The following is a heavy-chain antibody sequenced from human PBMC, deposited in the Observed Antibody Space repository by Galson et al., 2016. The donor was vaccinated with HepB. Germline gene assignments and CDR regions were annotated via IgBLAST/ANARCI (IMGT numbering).Heavy chain of an antibody. J-gene: IGHJ6*02. V-gene: IGHV3-53*01. CDR2: LYSGGST. Sequence: SLRLSCAASGFIVGSSYMNWVRQAPGKGLERVSVLYSGGSTYYADSVKGRFTISRDNSENTLHLQMNSLRAEDTAVYYCARAPSRGWGMDVWGQGTTVTVSS. D-gene: IGHD5-12*01. CDR3: ARAPSRGWGMDV. CDR1: GFIVGSSY.